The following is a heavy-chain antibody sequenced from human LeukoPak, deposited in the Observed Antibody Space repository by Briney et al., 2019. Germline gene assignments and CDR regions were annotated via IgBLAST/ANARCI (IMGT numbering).Heavy chain of an antibody. CDR2: ISAYNGNT. CDR1: GYTFTSYG. J-gene: IGHJ4*02. V-gene: IGHV1-18*01. D-gene: IGHD6-13*01. CDR3: AGSPLSMEAAGPYDS. Sequence: ASVKVSCKASGYTFTSYGISWVRQAPGQGLEWMGWISAYNGNTNYAQKLQGRVTMTTDTSTSTAYMELRSLRSDDTAVYYCAGSPLSMEAAGPYDSWGQGSLVTVSS.